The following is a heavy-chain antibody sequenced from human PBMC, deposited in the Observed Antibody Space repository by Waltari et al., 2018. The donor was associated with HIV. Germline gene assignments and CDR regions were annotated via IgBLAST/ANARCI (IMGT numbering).Heavy chain of an antibody. V-gene: IGHV3-21*02. Sequence: EVQLVESGGGLVKPGGSLRLSCSASGFIFSGYRLHWVRQAPGKGLEWVSSIGSSGNYVYYADSVKGRITISRDNAKNSLYLQMNSLRAEDTAVYYCARIMANGYFDYWGQGTLVTVSS. J-gene: IGHJ4*02. CDR2: IGSSGNYV. D-gene: IGHD2-8*01. CDR3: ARIMANGYFDY. CDR1: GFIFSGYR.